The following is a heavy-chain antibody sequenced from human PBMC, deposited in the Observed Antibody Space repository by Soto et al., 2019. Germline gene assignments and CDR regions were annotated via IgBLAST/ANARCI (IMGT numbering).Heavy chain of an antibody. J-gene: IGHJ5*02. CDR1: GFTFSSYA. D-gene: IGHD2-2*02. CDR3: ARDRVPAAIRYNGFDP. V-gene: IGHV3-30-3*01. CDR2: ISYDGSNK. Sequence: PGGSLRLSCAASGFTFSSYAMHWVRQAPGKGLEWVAVISYDGSNKYYADSVKGRFTISRDNSKNTLYLQMNSLRAEDTAVYYCARDRVPAAIRYNGFDPWGQGTLVTVSS.